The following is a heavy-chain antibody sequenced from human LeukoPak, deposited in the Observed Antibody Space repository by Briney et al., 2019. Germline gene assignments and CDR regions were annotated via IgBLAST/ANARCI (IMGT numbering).Heavy chain of an antibody. V-gene: IGHV3-30*04. CDR2: ISYDGSNK. CDR3: AKNGGPGLWYYYYMDV. CDR1: GFTFSSYA. J-gene: IGHJ6*03. Sequence: GGSLRLSCAASGFTFSSYAMHWVRQAPGKGLEGVAVISYDGSNKYYADSVKGRFTISRDNSKNTLYLQMNSLRAEDTAVYYCAKNGGPGLWYYYYMDVWGKGTTVTVSS. D-gene: IGHD3-16*01.